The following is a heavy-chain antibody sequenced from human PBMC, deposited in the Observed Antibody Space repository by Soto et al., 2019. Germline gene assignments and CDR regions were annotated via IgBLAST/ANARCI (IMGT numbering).Heavy chain of an antibody. CDR2: INPSGGST. D-gene: IGHD6-19*01. CDR3: ARDSHSSGWGSAFDY. J-gene: IGHJ4*02. CDR1: GYTFTSYY. Sequence: ASVKVSCKASGYTFTSYYMHWVRQAPGQGLEWMGIINPSGGSTSYAQKFQGRVTMTRDTSTSTVYMELSSLRSEDTAVYYCARDSHSSGWGSAFDYWGQGTLVTVSS. V-gene: IGHV1-46*01.